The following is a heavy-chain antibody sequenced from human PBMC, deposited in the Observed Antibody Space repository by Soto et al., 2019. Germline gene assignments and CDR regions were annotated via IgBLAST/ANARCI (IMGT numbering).Heavy chain of an antibody. J-gene: IGHJ6*02. D-gene: IGHD3-3*01. CDR3: AREGRSWDYDFWGGYPQLDV. Sequence: GGSLRLSCASSGFTFISYGMHLVRQAPGKGLEWVAVIWYDGSNKYYADSVKGRFTISRDNSKNTLYLQMNSLRAEDTAVYYCAREGRSWDYDFWGGYPQLDVWGQGTTVPVSS. CDR2: IWYDGSNK. V-gene: IGHV3-33*01. CDR1: GFTFISYG.